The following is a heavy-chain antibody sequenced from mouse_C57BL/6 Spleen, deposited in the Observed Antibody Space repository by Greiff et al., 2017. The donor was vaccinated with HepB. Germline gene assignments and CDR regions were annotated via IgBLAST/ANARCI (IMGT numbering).Heavy chain of an antibody. Sequence: QVQLKQPGAELVMPGASVKLSCKASGYTFTSYWMHWVKQRPGQGLEWIGEIDPSDSYTNYNQKFKGKSTLTVDKSSSTAYMQLSSLTSEDSAVYYCARSGGGYDPYYAMDYWGQGTSVTVSS. V-gene: IGHV1-69*01. CDR2: IDPSDSYT. J-gene: IGHJ4*01. CDR3: ARSGGGYDPYYAMDY. CDR1: GYTFTSYW. D-gene: IGHD2-2*01.